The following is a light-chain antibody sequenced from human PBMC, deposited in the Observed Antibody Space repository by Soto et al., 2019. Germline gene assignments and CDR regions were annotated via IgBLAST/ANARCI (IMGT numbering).Light chain of an antibody. CDR2: EVT. V-gene: IGLV2-8*01. Sequence: QSALTQPPSASGSPGQSVTISCTGTSTDVGAYNYVSWYQQRPGKAPKLMIFEVTKRPSGVPDRFSGSKSGNTASLTVSGVQADDEADYYCSSYAGSNSFVFGTGTNVTVL. CDR1: STDVGAYNY. J-gene: IGLJ1*01. CDR3: SSYAGSNSFV.